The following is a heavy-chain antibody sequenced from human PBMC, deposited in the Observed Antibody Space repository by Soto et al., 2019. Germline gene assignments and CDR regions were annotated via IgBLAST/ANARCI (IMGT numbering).Heavy chain of an antibody. Sequence: QVQLVQSGAEVKKPGASVKVSCKASGYTFTSYGISWVRQAPGQGLEWMGWISAYNGNTNYAQKLQGRVTMTTDTSTRTASMELRSLRSDDTAVYYCARVAVIAVGGVIARRHWFDPWGQGTLVTVSS. J-gene: IGHJ5*02. V-gene: IGHV1-18*01. CDR1: GYTFTSYG. CDR3: ARVAVIAVGGVIARRHWFDP. D-gene: IGHD3-16*02. CDR2: ISAYNGNT.